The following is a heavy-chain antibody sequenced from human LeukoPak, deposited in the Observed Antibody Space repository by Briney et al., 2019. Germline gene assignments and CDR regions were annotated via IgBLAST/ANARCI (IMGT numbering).Heavy chain of an antibody. V-gene: IGHV3-9*01. Sequence: GGSQRLSCAASGFTFDDYAMHWVRQAPGEGLEWVSGISWNSGSIGYADSVKGRFTISRDNAKNSLYLQMNSLRAEDTALYYCAREGYTPDYDFWSGYYMRASGNWFDPWGQGTLVTVSS. J-gene: IGHJ5*02. CDR1: GFTFDDYA. D-gene: IGHD3-3*01. CDR3: AREGYTPDYDFWSGYYMRASGNWFDP. CDR2: ISWNSGSI.